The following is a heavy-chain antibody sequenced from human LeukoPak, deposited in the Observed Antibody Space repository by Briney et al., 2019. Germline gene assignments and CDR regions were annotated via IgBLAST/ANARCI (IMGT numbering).Heavy chain of an antibody. V-gene: IGHV3-7*01. Sequence: GGSLRLSCAASGFIFSSYWMSWVRQAPGKGLEWVANIYQDGTEKYYVDSVKGRFTISRDNAKNSVYLLLNSLTPEDTAVYYCAKDLRAGGTWSYGVYFDLWGRGTLVTVSS. CDR2: IYQDGTEK. CDR1: GFIFSSYW. D-gene: IGHD4-17*01. CDR3: AKDLRAGGTWSYGVYFDL. J-gene: IGHJ2*01.